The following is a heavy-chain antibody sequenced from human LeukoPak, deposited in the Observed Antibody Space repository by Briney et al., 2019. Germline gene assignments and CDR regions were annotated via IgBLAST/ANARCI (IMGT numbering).Heavy chain of an antibody. CDR2: IYSGGST. V-gene: IGHV3-53*01. D-gene: IGHD3-9*01. J-gene: IGHJ4*02. CDR1: GFTVSSNY. Sequence: GGSLRLSCAASGFTVSSNYMSWVRQAPGKGLEWVSVIYSGGSTYYADSVKGRFTISRDNSKNTLYLQMNSLRAEDTAVYYCARANILTGHFDYWGQGTLVTVSS. CDR3: ARANILTGHFDY.